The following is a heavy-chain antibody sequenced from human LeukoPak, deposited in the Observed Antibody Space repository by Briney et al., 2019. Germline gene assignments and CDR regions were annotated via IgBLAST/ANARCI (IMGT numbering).Heavy chain of an antibody. V-gene: IGHV1-46*03. CDR3: ARAPDYDFWSGYSQTHFDY. CDR2: INPSGGST. Sequence: APVKASCKASGYTFTSYYMHWVRQAPGQGLEWMGIINPSGGSTSYAQKFQGRVTMTRDTSTSTVYMELSSLIPEDTAVYYCARAPDYDFWSGYSQTHFDYWGQGTLVTVSS. J-gene: IGHJ4*02. D-gene: IGHD3-3*01. CDR1: GYTFTSYY.